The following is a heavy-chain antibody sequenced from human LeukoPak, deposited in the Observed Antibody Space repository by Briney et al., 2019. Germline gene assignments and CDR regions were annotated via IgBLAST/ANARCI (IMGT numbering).Heavy chain of an antibody. Sequence: GASVKVPCKASGYTFTSYDINWVRQATGQGLEWMGWMNPNSGNTGYAQKFQGRVTMTRNTSIGTAYMELSSLRSEDTAVHYCARSGDGYNLVYWGQGTLVTVSS. J-gene: IGHJ4*02. V-gene: IGHV1-8*01. CDR1: GYTFTSYD. CDR2: MNPNSGNT. D-gene: IGHD5-24*01. CDR3: ARSGDGYNLVY.